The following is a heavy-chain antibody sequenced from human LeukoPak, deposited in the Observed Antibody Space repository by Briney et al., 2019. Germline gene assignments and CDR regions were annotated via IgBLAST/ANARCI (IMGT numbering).Heavy chain of an antibody. D-gene: IGHD3-22*01. V-gene: IGHV4-59*01. CDR2: IYYSGST. Sequence: SETLSLTCTVSGGSISSYYWSWIRQPPGKGLEWIGYIYYSGSTNYNPSLKSRVTISVDTSKNQFSLKLSSLTAADTAVYYCASFFDYYDSSDGAFDIWGQGTMVTVSS. CDR3: ASFFDYYDSSDGAFDI. CDR1: GGSISSYY. J-gene: IGHJ3*02.